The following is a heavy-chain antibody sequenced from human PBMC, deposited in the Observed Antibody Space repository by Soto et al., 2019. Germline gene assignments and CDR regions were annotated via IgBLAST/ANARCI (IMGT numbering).Heavy chain of an antibody. CDR2: IYYSGTT. V-gene: IGHV4-39*01. CDR1: GGSISSSSYY. Sequence: PSETLSLTCTVSGGSISSSSYYWGWIRQPPGKGLVWIGSIYYSGTTYHNPSLKSRVTISVDTSKNQFSLKLSSVTAADTAVYYCARHRGYYDILTGYYTELNFDYWGQGTLVTVSS. CDR3: ARHRGYYDILTGYYTELNFDY. D-gene: IGHD3-9*01. J-gene: IGHJ4*02.